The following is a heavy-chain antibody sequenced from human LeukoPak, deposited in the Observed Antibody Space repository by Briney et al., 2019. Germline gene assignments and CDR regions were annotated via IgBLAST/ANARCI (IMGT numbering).Heavy chain of an antibody. CDR1: GFTFSSYA. Sequence: GGSLRLSCAASGFTFSSYAMSWVRQAPGKGLEWVSAISGSGGSTYYADSVKGRFTISRDNSKNTLYLQMNSLRAEDTAVYYCAKTLLRAVAARVYYFDYWGRGTLVTVSS. J-gene: IGHJ4*02. D-gene: IGHD6-19*01. V-gene: IGHV3-23*01. CDR2: ISGSGGST. CDR3: AKTLLRAVAARVYYFDY.